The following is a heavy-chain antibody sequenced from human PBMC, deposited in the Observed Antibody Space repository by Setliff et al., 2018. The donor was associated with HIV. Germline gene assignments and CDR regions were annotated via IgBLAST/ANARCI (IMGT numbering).Heavy chain of an antibody. V-gene: IGHV4-59*08. CDR1: GDSISTDY. Sequence: LSLTCTVSGDSISTDYWTWIRQPPGKGLEWIGYIYNSASTSYNPSLKSRVTISVDTSKNQFSLKLSSVTAADTAVYYCAGHSPSDYWGQGTLVTVSS. CDR2: IYNSAST. J-gene: IGHJ4*02. CDR3: AGHSPSDY.